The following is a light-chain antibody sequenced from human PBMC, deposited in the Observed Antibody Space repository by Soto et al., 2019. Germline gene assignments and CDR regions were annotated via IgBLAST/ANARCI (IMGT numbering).Light chain of an antibody. J-gene: IGKJ1*01. Sequence: DIQMTQSPSSLSASVGDRVTITCRASQGISNDLAWYQQKPGKVPKLLIYAASTLQSGVTSRFSGSGSGTDFTLTISSLQPEDVATSYCQQYNSAPRTFGQGTKVEIK. V-gene: IGKV1-27*01. CDR2: AAS. CDR1: QGISND. CDR3: QQYNSAPRT.